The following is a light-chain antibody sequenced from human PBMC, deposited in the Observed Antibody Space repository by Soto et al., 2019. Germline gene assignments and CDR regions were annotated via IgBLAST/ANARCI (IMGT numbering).Light chain of an antibody. CDR1: RTIDNY. V-gene: IGKV1-39*01. J-gene: IGKJ5*01. CDR3: QQSYNTPIT. Sequence: DIQMTQSPSSVSASVGDRVTITCRASRTIDNYLNWYQQKPGRAPEIVVYATSSLQSGVPSRFTGGGSGTHFTLTISGLQPEDFATYFCQQSYNTPITFGQGTRLEI. CDR2: ATS.